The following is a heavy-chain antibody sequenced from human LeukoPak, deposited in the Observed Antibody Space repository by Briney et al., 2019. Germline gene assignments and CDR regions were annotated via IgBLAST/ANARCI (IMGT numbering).Heavy chain of an antibody. CDR3: AKGRSGSYYLVAFDI. J-gene: IGHJ3*02. V-gene: IGHV3-9*01. CDR2: ISWNSGSI. D-gene: IGHD1-26*01. CDR1: GFTFDDYA. Sequence: PGRSLRLSCAASGFTFDDYAMHWVRQAPGKGLEWVSGISWNSGSIGYADSVKGRFTISRDNAKNSLYLQMNSLRAEDTALYYCAKGRSGSYYLVAFDIWGQGTMVTVSS.